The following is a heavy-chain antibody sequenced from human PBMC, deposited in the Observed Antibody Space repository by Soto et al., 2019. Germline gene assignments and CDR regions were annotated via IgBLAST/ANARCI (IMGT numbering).Heavy chain of an antibody. Sequence: LRLSCAASGFTFDDYAVHWVRQAPGKGLEWVSGISWNSGSIGYADSVKGRFTISRDNAKNSLYLQMNSLRAEDTALYYCAKSPSRAYYDFWSGSTYGMDVWGQGTTVTVSS. CDR1: GFTFDDYA. D-gene: IGHD3-3*01. J-gene: IGHJ6*02. CDR2: ISWNSGSI. CDR3: AKSPSRAYYDFWSGSTYGMDV. V-gene: IGHV3-9*01.